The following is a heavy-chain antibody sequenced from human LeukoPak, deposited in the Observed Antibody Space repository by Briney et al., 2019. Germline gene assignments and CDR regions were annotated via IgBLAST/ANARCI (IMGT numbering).Heavy chain of an antibody. CDR1: GGTFSSYA. D-gene: IGHD3-10*01. Sequence: SSVKVSCKASGGTFSSYAISWVRQAPGHGLEWMGRIIPIFGTANYAQKFLGRVTITTDESTSTAYMKLSSLRSEDTAVYYCARENLWFGELDYYYYYMDVWGKGTTVTVSS. CDR3: ARENLWFGELDYYYYYMDV. J-gene: IGHJ6*03. V-gene: IGHV1-69*05. CDR2: IIPIFGTA.